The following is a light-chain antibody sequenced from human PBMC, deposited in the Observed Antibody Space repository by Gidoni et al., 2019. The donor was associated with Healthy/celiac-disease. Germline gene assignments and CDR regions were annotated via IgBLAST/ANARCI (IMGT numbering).Light chain of an antibody. J-gene: IGKJ1*01. V-gene: IGKV3-20*01. Sequence: EIVLTQSPGTLSLSPGERATLSCRASQSVSSSYLAWYQQKPGQAPRLLIDGASSRATGIPDRFSGSGYGTDFTLTISRLEPEDFAVYYCQQYGSSPWTFGQGTKVEIK. CDR2: GAS. CDR1: QSVSSSY. CDR3: QQYGSSPWT.